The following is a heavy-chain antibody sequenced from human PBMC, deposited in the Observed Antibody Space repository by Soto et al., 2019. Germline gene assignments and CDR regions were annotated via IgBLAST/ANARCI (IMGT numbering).Heavy chain of an antibody. CDR1: GASISSGGYY. J-gene: IGHJ4*02. D-gene: IGHD4-17*01. CDR2: IYYSGST. V-gene: IGHV4-31*03. Sequence: QVQLQESGPGLVKPSQTLSLTCTVSGASISSGGYYWSWIRQHPGKGLEWTGYIYYSGSTYYNPSLKSRVTISADTSKNQFSLKLSSVTAADTAVYYCAATVTTAGFDYWGQGTLVTVSS. CDR3: AATVTTAGFDY.